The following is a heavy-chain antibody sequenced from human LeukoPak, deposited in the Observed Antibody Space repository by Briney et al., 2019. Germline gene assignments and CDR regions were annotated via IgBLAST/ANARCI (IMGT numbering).Heavy chain of an antibody. D-gene: IGHD3-10*01. CDR2: ISPGGTDT. CDR3: AKRGRYETMAAFDY. V-gene: IGHV3-23*01. J-gene: IGHJ4*02. CDR1: GFTFSTYA. Sequence: GGSLRLSCAASGFTFSTYAMSWVRQAPGKGLEWVSAISPGGTDTYYADSVKGRFTISRDNSKSTLFLQMNSLRVEDTAVYYCAKRGRYETMAAFDYWGQGTLVTVSS.